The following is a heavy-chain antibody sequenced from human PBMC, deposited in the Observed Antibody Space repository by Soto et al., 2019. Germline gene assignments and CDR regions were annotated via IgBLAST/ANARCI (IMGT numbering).Heavy chain of an antibody. CDR3: AGGATGDGGCFAH. D-gene: IGHD2-15*01. Sequence: QVQLVQSGAEVKKPGASVKVSCKASGYTFTSYDINWVRQATGQGLEWMGWMNPNSGNTGYAQKFQSRVTRTRNTAISKGYSELSSRRSEAPAMYYRAGGATGDGGCFAHWGQGTLVAVAT. CDR2: MNPNSGNT. V-gene: IGHV1-8*01. CDR1: GYTFTSYD. J-gene: IGHJ4*02.